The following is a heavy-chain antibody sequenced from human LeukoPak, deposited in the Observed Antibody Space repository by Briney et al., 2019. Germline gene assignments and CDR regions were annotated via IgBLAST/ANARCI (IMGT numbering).Heavy chain of an antibody. V-gene: IGHV4-34*01. CDR2: INHSGST. Sequence: PSETLSLTCAVYGGSFSGYYWSWIRQPPGKGLEWIGEINHSGSTNYNPSLKSRVTISVDTSKNQLSLKLSSVTAADTAVYYCARGQRGYNWNDRWFDPWGQGTLVTVSS. J-gene: IGHJ5*02. D-gene: IGHD1-20*01. CDR1: GGSFSGYY. CDR3: ARGQRGYNWNDRWFDP.